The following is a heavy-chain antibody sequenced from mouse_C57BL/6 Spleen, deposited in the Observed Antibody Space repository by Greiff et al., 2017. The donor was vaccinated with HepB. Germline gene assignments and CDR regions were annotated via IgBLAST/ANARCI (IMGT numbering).Heavy chain of an antibody. CDR3: ARSGRVPHYYAMDY. V-gene: IGHV1-39*01. D-gene: IGHD3-1*01. CDR1: GYSFTDYN. Sequence: VRLQQSGPELVKPGASVKISCKASGYSFTDYNMNWVKQSNGKSLEWIGVINPNYGTTSYNQKFKGKATLTVDQSSSTAYMQLNSLTSEDSAVYYCARSGRVPHYYAMDYWGQGTSVTVSS. J-gene: IGHJ4*01. CDR2: INPNYGTT.